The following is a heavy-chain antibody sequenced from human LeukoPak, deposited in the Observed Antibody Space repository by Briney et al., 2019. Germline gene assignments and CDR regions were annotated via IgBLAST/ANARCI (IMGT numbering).Heavy chain of an antibody. CDR2: IWYDGSNK. D-gene: IGHD3-3*01. V-gene: IGHV3-33*06. J-gene: IGHJ4*02. CDR1: GLTLSSYG. Sequence: PGRSLRLSCAASGLTLSSYGRHWVRQAPGKGLEWVAVIWYDGSNKYYADSVKGRFTISRDNSKNTLYLQMNSLRSEDTAVYYCAKDFYDFWSGYSEGPYYFDYWGQGTLVTVSS. CDR3: AKDFYDFWSGYSEGPYYFDY.